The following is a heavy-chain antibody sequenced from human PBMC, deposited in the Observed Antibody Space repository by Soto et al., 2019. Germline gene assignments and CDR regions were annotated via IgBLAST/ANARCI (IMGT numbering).Heavy chain of an antibody. CDR2: INHSGST. J-gene: IGHJ3*02. CDR3: ARFLLISAWFSSSWPDAAFDI. V-gene: IGHV4-34*01. D-gene: IGHD6-13*01. CDR1: GGSFSGYY. Sequence: PSETLSLTCAVYGGSFSGYYWSWIRQPPGKGLEWIGEINHSGSTNYNPSLKSRVTISVDTSKNQFSLKLSSVTAADTAVYYCARFLLISAWFSSSWPDAAFDIWGQGTMVTVS.